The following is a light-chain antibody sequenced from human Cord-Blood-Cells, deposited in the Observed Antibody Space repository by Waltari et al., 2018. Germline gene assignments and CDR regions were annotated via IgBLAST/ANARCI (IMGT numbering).Light chain of an antibody. CDR2: DVS. CDR1: SSDVGGYTY. Sequence: QSALTQPRSVSGYPGQSVTLSCTGTSSDVGGYTYASWNQQHPGKAPKLMIYDVSKRPSGVPDRFSGSKSGNTASLTISGLQAEDEADYYCCSYAGSYSYVFGTGTKVTVL. J-gene: IGLJ1*01. V-gene: IGLV2-11*01. CDR3: CSYAGSYSYV.